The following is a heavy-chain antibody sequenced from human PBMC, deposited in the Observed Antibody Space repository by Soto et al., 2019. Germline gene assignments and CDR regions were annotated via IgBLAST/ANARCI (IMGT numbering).Heavy chain of an antibody. V-gene: IGHV4-59*01. CDR2: IYYSGST. D-gene: IGHD3-22*01. CDR1: GGSISSYY. Sequence: PSETLSLTCTVSGGSISSYYWSWIRQPPGKGLEWIGYIYYSGSTNYNPSLKSRVTISVDTSKNQFSLKLSSVTAEDTAVYYCARMDHLLLFDYWGQGTLVTVAS. CDR3: ARMDHLLLFDY. J-gene: IGHJ4*02.